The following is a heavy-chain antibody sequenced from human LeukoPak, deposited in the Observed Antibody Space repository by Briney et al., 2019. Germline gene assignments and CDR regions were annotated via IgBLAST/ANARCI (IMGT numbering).Heavy chain of an antibody. CDR1: GFTFDDYA. J-gene: IGHJ5*02. D-gene: IGHD2-2*01. CDR2: ISWNSGSI. CDR3: AEGRDKYQLLPKNWFDP. V-gene: IGHV3-9*01. Sequence: SGRSLRLSCAASGFTFDDYAMHWVRQAPGKGLEWVSGISWNSGSIGYADSVKGRFTISRDNAKNSLYLQMNSLRAEDTALYYCAEGRDKYQLLPKNWFDPWGQGTLVTVSS.